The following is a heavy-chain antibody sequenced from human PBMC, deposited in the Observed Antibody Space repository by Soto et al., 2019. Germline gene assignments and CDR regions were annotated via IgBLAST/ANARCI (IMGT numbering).Heavy chain of an antibody. CDR2: ISYDGSNK. D-gene: IGHD3-22*01. V-gene: IGHV3-30-3*01. J-gene: IGHJ4*02. CDR1: GFTFSSYA. CDR3: ARSGMIVVELGY. Sequence: LRLSCGSSGFTFSSYAMHCVLQAPGKGLEWVAVISYDGSNKYYADSVKVRFTISRDNSKNTLYLQMNSLRAEDTAVYYCARSGMIVVELGYWGQGTLVTVSS.